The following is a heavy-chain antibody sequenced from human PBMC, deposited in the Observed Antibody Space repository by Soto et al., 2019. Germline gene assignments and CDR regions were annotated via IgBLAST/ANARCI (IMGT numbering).Heavy chain of an antibody. CDR2: IVVGSGNT. V-gene: IGHV1-58*01. J-gene: IGHJ4*02. CDR3: AAGGSYCGGDCYRTFDY. Sequence: ASLNVSCKASVFTFTSSAVQWVRHARGQRLEWIGWIVVGSGNTNYAQKFQERVTITRDMSTSTAYMELSNLRSEDTAVYYCAAGGSYCGGDCYRTFDYWGQGTLVTVSS. CDR1: VFTFTSSA. D-gene: IGHD2-21*02.